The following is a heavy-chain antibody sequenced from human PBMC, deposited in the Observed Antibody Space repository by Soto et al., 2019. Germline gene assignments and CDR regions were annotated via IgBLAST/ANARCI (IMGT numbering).Heavy chain of an antibody. CDR3: AKDRLRLGELSFRDYFDY. V-gene: IGHV3-23*01. CDR2: ISGSGGST. J-gene: IGHJ4*02. CDR1: GFTFSSYA. Sequence: GGSLRLSSASSGFTFSSYAMSCFRQAPGDGLDWVSAISGSGGSTYYADSVKGRFTISRDNSKNTLYLQMNSLRAEDTAVYYCAKDRLRLGELSFRDYFDYWGQGTLVTVS. D-gene: IGHD3-16*02.